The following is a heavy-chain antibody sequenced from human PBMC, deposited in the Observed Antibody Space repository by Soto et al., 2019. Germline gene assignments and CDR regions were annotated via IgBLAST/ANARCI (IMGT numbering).Heavy chain of an antibody. D-gene: IGHD6-13*01. CDR2: IYYRGDT. CDR1: GGSISSSSFY. J-gene: IGHJ5*02. V-gene: IGHV4-39*07. Sequence: SETLSLTCTVSGGSISSSSFYWVWIRQPPGKGLEWIGTIYYRGDTYYNPSLKSRITISVDTSKNQFSLKLSSVTAADTAVYYCARDRAPAAGTDFGFDPWGQGTLVTVSS. CDR3: ARDRAPAAGTDFGFDP.